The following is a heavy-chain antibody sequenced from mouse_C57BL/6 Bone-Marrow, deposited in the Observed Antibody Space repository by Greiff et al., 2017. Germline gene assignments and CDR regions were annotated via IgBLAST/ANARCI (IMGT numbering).Heavy chain of an antibody. CDR1: GFTFSSYA. V-gene: IGHV5-4*01. CDR3: TREVGRDFDY. CDR2: ISDGGSYT. D-gene: IGHD1-3*01. J-gene: IGHJ2*01. Sequence: EVKLVESGGGLVKPGGSLKLSCAASGFTFSSYAMSWVHQTPEKRLEWVATISDGGSYTYYPDNVKGRLTISRDNAKNNLYLQMSQLKSEDTAMYCCTREVGRDFDYWGRGTTLTVSA.